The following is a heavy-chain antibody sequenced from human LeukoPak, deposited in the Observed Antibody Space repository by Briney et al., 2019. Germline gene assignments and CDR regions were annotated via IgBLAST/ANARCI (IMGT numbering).Heavy chain of an antibody. J-gene: IGHJ4*02. CDR2: IYPGDSDT. D-gene: IGHD2-15*01. CDR3: ARQYCSGNICPTYADY. V-gene: IGHV5-51*01. CDR1: XXXXXSYW. Sequence: GESLXISXXXXXXXXXSYWIGWVRQXPGKGLEWMAIIYPGDSDTRYSPSFQGQVTISADKSISTAYLQWSSLKASDSAMYYCARQYCSGNICPTYADYWGQGTLVTVSS.